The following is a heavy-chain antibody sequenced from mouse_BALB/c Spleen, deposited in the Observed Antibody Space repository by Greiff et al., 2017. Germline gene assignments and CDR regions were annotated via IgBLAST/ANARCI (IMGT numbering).Heavy chain of an antibody. CDR2: ISYSGST. D-gene: IGHD2-10*02. Sequence: EVKVEESGPGLVKPSQSLSLTCTVTGYSITSDYAWNWIRQFPGNKLEWMGYISYSGSTSYNPSLKSRISITRDTSKNQFFLQLNSVTTEDTATYYCARGLVWPDYWGQGTTLTVSS. V-gene: IGHV3-2*02. CDR3: ARGLVWPDY. CDR1: GYSITSDYA. J-gene: IGHJ2*01.